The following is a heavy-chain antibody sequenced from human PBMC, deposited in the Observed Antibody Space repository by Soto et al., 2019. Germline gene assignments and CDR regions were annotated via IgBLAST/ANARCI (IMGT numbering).Heavy chain of an antibody. CDR2: ISGDGTIT. CDR3: AHCTGVYCYSETFDM. J-gene: IGHJ3*02. Sequence: EVQLLESGGGFVQPGGSLRLSCAASGFTFSRYSMTWVRQAPGEGLEWLSAISGDGTITYYADSVKGRFTTSRDNSRSTVYLQMNSLRAEDTAIYYCAHCTGVYCYSETFDMWGQGTVVTVSS. CDR1: GFTFSRYS. V-gene: IGHV3-23*01. D-gene: IGHD2-8*02.